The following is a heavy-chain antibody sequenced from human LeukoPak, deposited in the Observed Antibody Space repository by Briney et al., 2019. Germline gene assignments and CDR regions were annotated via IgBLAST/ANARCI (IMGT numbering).Heavy chain of an antibody. CDR2: INSDGSST. Sequence: GGSLRLSCEASGFIFSDAWMSWVRQAPGKGLEWVGRINSDGSSTSYADSVKGRFTISRDNAKNTLYLQMNSLRAEDTAVYYCARGYYDSSGWYFDYWGQGTLVTVSS. CDR1: GFIFSDAW. D-gene: IGHD3-22*01. J-gene: IGHJ4*02. CDR3: ARGYYDSSGWYFDY. V-gene: IGHV3-74*01.